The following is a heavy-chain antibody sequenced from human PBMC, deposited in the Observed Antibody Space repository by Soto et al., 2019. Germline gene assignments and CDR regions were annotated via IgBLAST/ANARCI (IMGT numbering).Heavy chain of an antibody. CDR2: ISYDGSNK. V-gene: IGHV3-30-3*01. Sequence: QVQLVESGGGVVQPGRSLRLSCAASGFTFSSYAMHWVRQAPGKGLEWVAVISYDGSNKYYEDSVKGRFTISRDNPKNTLYLQMNILRAEDTAVYYCARDAGPIDYWGQGTLVTVSS. CDR3: ARDAGPIDY. CDR1: GFTFSSYA. J-gene: IGHJ4*02.